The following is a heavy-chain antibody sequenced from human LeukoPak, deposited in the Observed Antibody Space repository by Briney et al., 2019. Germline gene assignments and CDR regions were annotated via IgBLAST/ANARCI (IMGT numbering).Heavy chain of an antibody. V-gene: IGHV5-51*01. D-gene: IGHD3-10*01. CDR2: IYPGDSDT. CDR1: GYSFTNYW. Sequence: GESLKISCKGSGYSFTNYWIGWVRQMAGKGLEWMGIIYPGDSDTRYSPSFQGQVTISADKSISTAYLQWNNLKASDTAMYFCACYYGSGSATRAFDIWGQGTMITVSS. CDR3: ACYYGSGSATRAFDI. J-gene: IGHJ3*02.